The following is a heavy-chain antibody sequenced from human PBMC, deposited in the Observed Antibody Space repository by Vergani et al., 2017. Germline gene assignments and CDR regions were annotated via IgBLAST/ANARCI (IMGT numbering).Heavy chain of an antibody. V-gene: IGHV1-46*01. CDR1: GYTFTSYY. D-gene: IGHD7-27*01. CDR2: INPSGGST. CDR3: ARVLTGDGGWFDP. J-gene: IGHJ5*02. Sequence: QVQLVQSGAEVKKPGASVKVSCKASGYTFTSYYMHWVRQAPGQGLEWMGIINPSGGSTSYAQKFQGRVTMTRDTSTSTVYMELSSLRSEDTAVDYCARVLTGDGGWFDPWGQGTLVTVSS.